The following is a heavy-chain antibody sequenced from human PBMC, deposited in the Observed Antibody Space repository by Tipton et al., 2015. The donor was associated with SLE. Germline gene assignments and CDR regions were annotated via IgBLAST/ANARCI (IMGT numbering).Heavy chain of an antibody. CDR1: GFTFSNYW. CDR2: IKQDGREK. CDR3: ARLETIFGVLVASDAFDL. V-gene: IGHV3-7*01. J-gene: IGHJ3*01. D-gene: IGHD3-3*01. Sequence: SLRLSCAASGFTFSNYWMSWVRQAPGKGLEWVASIKQDGREKYYVDSVKGRFTISRDNAKNSLYLQMISLRAEDTAVYYCARLETIFGVLVASDAFDLWGQGTMVTVSS.